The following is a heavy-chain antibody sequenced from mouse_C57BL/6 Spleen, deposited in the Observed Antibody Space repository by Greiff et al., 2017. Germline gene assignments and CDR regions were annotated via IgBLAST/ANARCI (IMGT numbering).Heavy chain of an antibody. CDR1: GYTFTSYW. Sequence: QVQLQQPGAELVRPGSSVKLSCKASGYTFTSYWMDWVKQRPGQGLEWIGNIYPSDSETHYNQKFKDKATLTVDKSSSTAYMQLSSLTSEDSAVYYCARRDYDEYYYAMDYWGQGTSVTVSS. J-gene: IGHJ4*01. CDR3: ARRDYDEYYYAMDY. D-gene: IGHD2-4*01. CDR2: IYPSDSET. V-gene: IGHV1-61*01.